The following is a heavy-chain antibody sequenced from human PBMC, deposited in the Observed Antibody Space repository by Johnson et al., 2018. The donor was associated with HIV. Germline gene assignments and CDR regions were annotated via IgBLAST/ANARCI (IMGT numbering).Heavy chain of an antibody. CDR1: RFTFSSYA. J-gene: IGHJ3*02. V-gene: IGHV3-30*04. CDR2: ISNDGGNK. CDR3: EWEGGPVGTTKAFDS. Sequence: QVQLVESGGGVVQPGRSLRLSCAASRFTFSSYAMHWVRQAPGKGLEWVALISNDGGNKYYADSVKGRFTISRDNSKNTLYLQMNSLRADDTAVYCCEWEGGPVGTTKAFDSWCQGTMVTVSS. D-gene: IGHD1-26*01.